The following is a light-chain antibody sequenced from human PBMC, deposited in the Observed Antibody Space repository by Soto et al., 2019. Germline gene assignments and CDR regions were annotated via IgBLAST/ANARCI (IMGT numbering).Light chain of an antibody. CDR1: SSDVGGYNY. Sequence: QSVLTQPASVSGSPGQSITISCTGTSSDVGGYNYVSWYQQHTGKAPKLMIYDVSNRPSGVSNRFSGSKSGNTASLTISGLQADDEADYYCSSYTSSSTFYVFVTGTKLTVL. V-gene: IGLV2-14*01. CDR2: DVS. CDR3: SSYTSSSTFYV. J-gene: IGLJ1*01.